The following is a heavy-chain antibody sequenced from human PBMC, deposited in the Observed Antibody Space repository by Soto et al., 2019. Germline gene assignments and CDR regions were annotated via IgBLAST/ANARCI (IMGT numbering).Heavy chain of an antibody. CDR2: INAGNGNT. Sequence: ASVKVSCKASGYIFVNYGIAWVRQAPGQGLEWMGWINAGNGNTKYSQKFQGRVTITRDTSASTAYMELSSLRSEDTAVYYCARDSASRGPWGQGTLVTVSP. J-gene: IGHJ4*02. CDR1: GYIFVNYG. CDR3: ARDSASRGP. V-gene: IGHV1-3*01.